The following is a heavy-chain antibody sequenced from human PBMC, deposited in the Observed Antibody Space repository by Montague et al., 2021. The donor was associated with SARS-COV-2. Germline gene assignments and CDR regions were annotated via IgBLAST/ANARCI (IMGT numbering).Heavy chain of an antibody. D-gene: IGHD3-3*02. Sequence: YPGSLASRITLSGDTSKHQFSLQLNSVNPEDTAVYYCARAFYGVHWAVDVWGQGTMVTVSS. CDR3: ARAFYGVHWAVDV. J-gene: IGHJ3*01. V-gene: IGHV6-1*01.